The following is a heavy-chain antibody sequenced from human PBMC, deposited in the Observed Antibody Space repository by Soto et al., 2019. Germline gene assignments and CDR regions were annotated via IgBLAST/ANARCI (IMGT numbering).Heavy chain of an antibody. J-gene: IGHJ2*01. CDR3: AILANDSQWYLDR. D-gene: IGHD3-22*01. CDR1: GGTFSSYA. V-gene: IGHV1-69*06. CDR2: IIPIFGTA. Sequence: QVQLVQSGAEVKKPGSSVKVSCKASGGTFSSYAISWVRQAPGQGLEWMGGIIPIFGTANYAQKFQGRVTITPDKSTSPAYRELSSLRPEDRAVYYFAILANDSQWYLDRWGCGTLVTVTS.